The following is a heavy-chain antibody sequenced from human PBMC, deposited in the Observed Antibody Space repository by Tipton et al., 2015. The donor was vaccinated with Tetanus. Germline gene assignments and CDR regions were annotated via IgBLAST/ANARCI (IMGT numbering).Heavy chain of an antibody. CDR2: MYSGGDT. V-gene: IGHV3-53*01. CDR3: ARTSGYFRSGAYIDV. D-gene: IGHD3-10*01. J-gene: IGHJ2*01. Sequence: GSLRLSCVASGFIVSSHYMSWVRQAPGKGLEWVSVMYSGGDTYYVDSVKGRFSISRDNAKNTLFLQMNSLRAEDTAVYYCARTSGYFRSGAYIDVWGRGTLVTVSS. CDR1: GFIVSSHY.